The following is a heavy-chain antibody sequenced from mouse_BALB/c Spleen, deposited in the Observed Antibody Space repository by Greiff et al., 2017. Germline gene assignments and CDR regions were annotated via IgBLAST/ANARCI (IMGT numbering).Heavy chain of an antibody. Sequence: QVQLQQPGAELVRPGASVKLSCKASGYTFTSYWINWVKQRPGQGLEWIGNIYPSDSYTNYNQKFKDKATLTVDKSSSTAYMQLSSPTSEDSAVYYGTRDGNYPYWGQGTTLTVSS. J-gene: IGHJ2*01. CDR1: GYTFTSYW. CDR3: TRDGNYPY. CDR2: IYPSDSYT. D-gene: IGHD2-1*01. V-gene: IGHV1-69*02.